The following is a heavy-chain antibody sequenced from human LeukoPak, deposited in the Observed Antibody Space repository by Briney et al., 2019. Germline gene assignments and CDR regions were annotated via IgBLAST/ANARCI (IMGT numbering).Heavy chain of an antibody. CDR1: GYTLTELS. CDR3: ATVPPWGNWFDP. Sequence: GASVKVSCTVSGYTLTELSMHWVRQAPGKGLEWMGGFDPEDGEPIYAQKFQGRVTMTEDTSTDTAYMELSSLRSEDTAVYYCATVPPWGNWFDPWGQGTLVTVSS. J-gene: IGHJ5*02. V-gene: IGHV1-24*01. D-gene: IGHD3-16*01. CDR2: FDPEDGEP.